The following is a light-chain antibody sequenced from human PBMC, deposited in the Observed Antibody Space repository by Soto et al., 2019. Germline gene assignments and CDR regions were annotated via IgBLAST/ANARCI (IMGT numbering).Light chain of an antibody. V-gene: IGLV2-14*01. CDR2: EVS. Sequence: QSALTQPASVSGSPGQSITISCTGTSSDVGGYNYVSWYQQHPGKAPKLMIYEVSNRPSGVSNRFSGSKSGNTASLTISGLQAEDGADYYFSSYTSSSTLVFGTGTKLTVL. J-gene: IGLJ1*01. CDR1: SSDVGGYNY. CDR3: SSYTSSSTLV.